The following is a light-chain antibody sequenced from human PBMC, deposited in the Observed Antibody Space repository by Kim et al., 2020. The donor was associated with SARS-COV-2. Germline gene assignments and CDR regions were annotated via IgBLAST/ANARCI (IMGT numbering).Light chain of an antibody. CDR3: QAWDSSTRV. V-gene: IGLV3-1*01. J-gene: IGLJ2*01. CDR2: QDS. Sequence: SYELTQPPSVSVSPGQTASITCSGDKLGDKYACWYQQKPGQSPVLVIYQDSKRTSGIPERFSGSNSGNTATLTISGPQAMAEADYYCQAWDSSTRVFGGG. CDR1: KLGDKY.